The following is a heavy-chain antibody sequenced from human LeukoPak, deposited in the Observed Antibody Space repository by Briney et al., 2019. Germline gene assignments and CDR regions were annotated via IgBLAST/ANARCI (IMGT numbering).Heavy chain of an antibody. CDR1: GFSFSNYA. D-gene: IGHD3-3*01. CDR2: ISGRGANT. V-gene: IGHV3-23*01. Sequence: GGSLRLSCAASGFSFSNYAMSWVRQAPGKGLEWVSAISGRGANTYYADSVKGRFTISRDNSKNTLYMQMNSLRAEDTAVYYCARGGDFWSGYSRGYYMDVWGKGTTVTVSS. CDR3: ARGGDFWSGYSRGYYMDV. J-gene: IGHJ6*03.